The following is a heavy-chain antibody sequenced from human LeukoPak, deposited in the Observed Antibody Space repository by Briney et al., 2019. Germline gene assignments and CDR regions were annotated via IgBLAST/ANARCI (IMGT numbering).Heavy chain of an antibody. CDR2: VFRLQAVRT. CDR1: DSSITSTYY. J-gene: IGHJ4*02. D-gene: IGHD2-8*01. CDR3: ARVLHAPYLIDS. V-gene: IGHV4-38-2*02. Sequence: SETLSLTCTVSDSSITSTYYWAWFRQPPGKGLEWIATVFRLQAVRTFNNPSLGSRVTMSLDPSHNQFSLNLTSVTAADTALYFCARVLHAPYLIDSWGQGTLVTVSS.